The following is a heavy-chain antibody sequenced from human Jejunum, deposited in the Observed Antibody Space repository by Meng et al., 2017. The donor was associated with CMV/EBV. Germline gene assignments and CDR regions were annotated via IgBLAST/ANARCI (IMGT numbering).Heavy chain of an antibody. V-gene: IGHV4-59*11. CDR3: ARGLGHASNNSHDS. CDR2: TYYSGSA. Sequence: SGDSIRSHYWSWIRQPPGKGLEWMGYTYYSGSATYSPSLRSRITISVDTSKNQFSLNLRSVTAADTAMYFCARGLGHASNNSHDSWGQGTLVTVSS. D-gene: IGHD1-1*01. J-gene: IGHJ4*02. CDR1: GDSIRSHY.